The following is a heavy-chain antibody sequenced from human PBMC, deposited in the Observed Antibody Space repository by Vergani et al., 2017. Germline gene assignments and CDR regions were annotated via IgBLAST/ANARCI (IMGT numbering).Heavy chain of an antibody. CDR3: ARHVSTPNYYYYYGMDV. D-gene: IGHD2/OR15-2a*01. V-gene: IGHV4-4*09. CDR1: GGSISSYY. J-gene: IGHJ6*02. CDR2: IYTSGST. Sequence: QVQLQQWGAGLLKPSETLSLTCAVYGGSISSYYWSWIRQPPGKGLEWIGYIYTSGSTNYNPSLKSRVTISVDTSMNQFSLKLSSVTAADTAVYYCARHVSTPNYYYYYGMDVWGQGTTVTVSS.